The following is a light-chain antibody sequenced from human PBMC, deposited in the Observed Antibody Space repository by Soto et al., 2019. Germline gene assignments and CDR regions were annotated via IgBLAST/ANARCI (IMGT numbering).Light chain of an antibody. CDR2: DVS. CDR3: GSSASSSPRTHG. V-gene: IGLV2-14*01. Sequence: QSVLTQPVSVSGSPVQSIPIPCTGSSSDVGGYNYVSWYQQHPGNAPKLMIYDVSNRPSGASIRFAGSSAGNTASLTISGHQAEDEAYYYCGSSASSSPRTHGFGAGAKATV. CDR1: SSDVGGYNY. J-gene: IGLJ1*01.